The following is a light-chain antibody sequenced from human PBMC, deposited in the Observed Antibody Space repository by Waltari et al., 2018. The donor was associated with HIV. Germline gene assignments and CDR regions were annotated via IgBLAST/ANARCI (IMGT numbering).Light chain of an antibody. Sequence: DIVMTQSPDSLTVSLGERATINCKSSQGILFNSNNKNYLAWYQQRPGQSPRLLIYWASTRGSGVPVRFSGAGSGTNFSLTISNLQPEDGAVYYCQQYYTTPYSFGQGSRLEI. CDR2: WAS. CDR1: QGILFNSNNKNY. V-gene: IGKV4-1*01. J-gene: IGKJ2*01. CDR3: QQYYTTPYS.